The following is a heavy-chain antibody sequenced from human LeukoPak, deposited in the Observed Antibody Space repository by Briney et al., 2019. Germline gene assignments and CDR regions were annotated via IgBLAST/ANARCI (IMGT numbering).Heavy chain of an antibody. CDR1: GGSISSSNW. Sequence: SGTLSLTCAVSGGSISSSNWWGWVCQPPGKGLEWIGEIYHSGSTNYNPSLKNRVTISVDKSKNQFSLKLSSVTAADTAVYYCARAPSNYYYDSSGYKYIWFDPWGQGTLVTVSS. CDR3: ARAPSNYYYDSSGYKYIWFDP. J-gene: IGHJ5*02. V-gene: IGHV4-4*02. CDR2: IYHSGST. D-gene: IGHD3-22*01.